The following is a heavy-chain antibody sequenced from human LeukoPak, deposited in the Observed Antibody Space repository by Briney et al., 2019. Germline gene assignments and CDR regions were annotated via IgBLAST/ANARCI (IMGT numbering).Heavy chain of an antibody. CDR1: GGSFSGHY. Sequence: SETLSLTCAVYGGSFSGHYWSWIRQPPGKGLEWIGEISHDGITNYSPSVRSRVTMSVDASKNQFSLRLTPVTAADTAVYFCASTYYDSSGFSPFDYWGQGTLVTVSS. CDR3: ASTYYDSSGFSPFDY. V-gene: IGHV4-34*01. D-gene: IGHD3-22*01. J-gene: IGHJ4*02. CDR2: ISHDGIT.